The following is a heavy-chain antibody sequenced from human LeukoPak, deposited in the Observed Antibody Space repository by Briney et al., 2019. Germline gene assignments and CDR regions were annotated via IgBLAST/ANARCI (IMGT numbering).Heavy chain of an antibody. D-gene: IGHD1-26*01. Sequence: SETLSLTCTVSGGSISSSSYYWGWIRQPPGKGLEWIGSIYYSGSTYYNPSLKSRVTISVDTSKNQFSLKLSSVTAADTAVYYCARGGGSYIGREFDYWGQGTLVTVSS. CDR1: GGSISSSSYY. V-gene: IGHV4-39*01. CDR3: ARGGGSYIGREFDY. CDR2: IYYSGST. J-gene: IGHJ4*02.